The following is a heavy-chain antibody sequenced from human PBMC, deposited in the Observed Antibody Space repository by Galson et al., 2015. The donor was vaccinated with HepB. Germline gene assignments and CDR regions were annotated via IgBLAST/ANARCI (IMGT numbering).Heavy chain of an antibody. CDR1: GFTFSSYG. D-gene: IGHD1-14*01. CDR2: IWYDGSNK. V-gene: IGHV3-33*01. J-gene: IGHJ4*02. Sequence: SLRLSCAASGFTFSSYGMHWVRRAPGKGLEWVAVIWYDGSNKYYADSVKGRFTISRDNSKNTLYLQMNSLRAEDTAVYFCTTLDDWGQGTLVTVSS. CDR3: TTLDD.